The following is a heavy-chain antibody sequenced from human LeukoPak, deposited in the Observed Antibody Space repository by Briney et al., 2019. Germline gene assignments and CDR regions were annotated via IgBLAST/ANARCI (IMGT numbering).Heavy chain of an antibody. CDR1: GFTFSSYS. V-gene: IGHV3-21*01. D-gene: IGHD3-3*01. CDR3: ARDLNFWSSYSTRGFDY. Sequence: KPGGPLRLSCAASGFTFSSYSMTWVRQAPGKGLEWVSSITGSSTYIDYADSVKGRFTISRDNAKNSLYLQMNSLRAEDTAVYYCARDLNFWSSYSTRGFDYWGQGTLVTVSS. CDR2: ITGSSTYI. J-gene: IGHJ4*02.